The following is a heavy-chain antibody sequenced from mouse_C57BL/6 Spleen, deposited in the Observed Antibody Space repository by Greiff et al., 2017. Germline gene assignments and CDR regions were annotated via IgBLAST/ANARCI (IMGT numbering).Heavy chain of an antibody. Sequence: VQLLESGAELVRPGASVTLSCKASGYTFTDYEMHWVKQTPVHGLEWIGAIEPETGGTAYNPKFKGKAIMTADKSSSTAYMELRSLTSEYSAVYYCTRRNTTVNFDYWGQGTTLTVSS. CDR2: IEPETGGT. J-gene: IGHJ2*01. CDR1: GYTFTDYE. CDR3: TRRNTTVNFDY. V-gene: IGHV1-15*01. D-gene: IGHD1-1*01.